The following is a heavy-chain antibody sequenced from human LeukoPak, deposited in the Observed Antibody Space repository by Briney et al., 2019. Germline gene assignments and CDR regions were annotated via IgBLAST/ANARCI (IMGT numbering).Heavy chain of an antibody. CDR3: ARGKGGIVVVPGLNWFDP. Sequence: ASVKASCKASGYTFTSYDINWVRQATGQGLEWMGWMNPNSGNTGYAQKFQGRVTMTRNTSISTAYMELSSLRSEDTAVYYCARGKGGIVVVPGLNWFDPWGQGTLVTVSS. CDR2: MNPNSGNT. D-gene: IGHD3-22*01. J-gene: IGHJ5*02. CDR1: GYTFTSYD. V-gene: IGHV1-8*01.